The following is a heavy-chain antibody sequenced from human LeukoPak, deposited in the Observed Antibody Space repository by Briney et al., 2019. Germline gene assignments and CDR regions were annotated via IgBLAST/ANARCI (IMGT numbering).Heavy chain of an antibody. CDR1: GYSFTSYW. J-gene: IGHJ4*02. CDR3: ARHKGSGSQIPNCPDY. D-gene: IGHD3-10*01. V-gene: IGHV5-51*01. Sequence: GESLKISCKGSGYSFTSYWIGWVRQMPGKGLEWMGIIWPGDSDTRYSPSFQGQVTISADKSISTAYLQWSSLKASDTAMYYCARHKGSGSQIPNCPDYWGQGTLVTVSS. CDR2: IWPGDSDT.